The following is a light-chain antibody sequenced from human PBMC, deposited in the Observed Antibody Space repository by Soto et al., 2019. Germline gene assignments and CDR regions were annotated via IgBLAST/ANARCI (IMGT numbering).Light chain of an antibody. Sequence: DTVMTQSPLSLPVAPGEPASISCRSSQSLLDGDDGNTYLDWCLQKPGQSPQLLIYALSYRASGVPDRFSCSGSGTDCTLKISRVEAEDVGVSYCMQPIDFPIFTFGPGTKVYIK. CDR2: ALS. V-gene: IGKV2-40*01. CDR1: QSLLDGDDGNTY. CDR3: MQPIDFPIFT. J-gene: IGKJ3*01.